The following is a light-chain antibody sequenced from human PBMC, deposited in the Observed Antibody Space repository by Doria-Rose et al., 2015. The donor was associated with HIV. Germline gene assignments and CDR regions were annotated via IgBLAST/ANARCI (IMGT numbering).Light chain of an antibody. J-gene: IGKJ1*01. Sequence: TRSPGTLSLSPGERATLSCRASQRFSSTYLAWYQQKPGQAPSLLIYDGSTRATGIPDRFSASGSGTDFTLTINRLEPEDFALYYCHQYGTSWTFGQGTKVEI. CDR3: HQYGTSWT. CDR1: QRFSSTY. V-gene: IGKV3-20*01. CDR2: DGS.